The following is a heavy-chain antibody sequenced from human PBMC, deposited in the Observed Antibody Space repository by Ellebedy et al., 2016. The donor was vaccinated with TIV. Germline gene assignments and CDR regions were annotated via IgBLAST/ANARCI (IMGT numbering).Heavy chain of an antibody. J-gene: IGHJ4*02. D-gene: IGHD4-17*01. CDR2: IKRSGST. CDR3: ARGSYGDYPPDY. CDR1: GGSISSFY. Sequence: MPSETLSLTCTVSGGSISSFYWSWIRQPPGKGLEWFGYIKRSGSTNYNPSLRSRVTILVDTSKNRFSLRLSSVTAADTAVYYCARGSYGDYPPDYWGQGTLVTVSS. V-gene: IGHV4-59*01.